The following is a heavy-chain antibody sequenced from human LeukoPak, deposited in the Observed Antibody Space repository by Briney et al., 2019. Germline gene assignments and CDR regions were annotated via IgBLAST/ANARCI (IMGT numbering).Heavy chain of an antibody. CDR3: ARDIVVPAANHYYMDV. V-gene: IGHV3-7*01. Sequence: GGSLRLSCAASGFTFSGSGMRWVRQAPGKGLEWVANIKQDGSEKYYVDSVKGRFTISRDNAKNSLYLQMNSLRAEDTAVYYCARDIVVPAANHYYMDVWGKGTTVTVSS. D-gene: IGHD2-2*01. CDR2: IKQDGSEK. J-gene: IGHJ6*03. CDR1: GFTFSGSG.